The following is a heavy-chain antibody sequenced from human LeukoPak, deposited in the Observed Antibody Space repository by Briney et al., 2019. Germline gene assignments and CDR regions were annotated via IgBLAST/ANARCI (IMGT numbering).Heavy chain of an antibody. V-gene: IGHV4-34*01. CDR3: ARSPPQLWFDY. Sequence: PSETLSLTCAVYGGSFSGYYWSWIRQPPGKGLEWIGEIYHSGSTNYNPSLKSRVTISVDKSKNQFSLKLSSVTAADTAVYYCARSPPQLWFDYWGQGTLVTVSS. CDR1: GGSFSGYY. CDR2: IYHSGST. D-gene: IGHD2-2*01. J-gene: IGHJ5*01.